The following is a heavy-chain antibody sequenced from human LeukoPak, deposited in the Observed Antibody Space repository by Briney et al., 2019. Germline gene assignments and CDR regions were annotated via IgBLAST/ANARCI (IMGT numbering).Heavy chain of an antibody. D-gene: IGHD1-14*01. V-gene: IGHV3-15*01. Sequence: GGSLRLSCAASGFTFSNALMSWVRQAPGEGLEWVGRIKSKIDGGTTDYAAPVKGRFTISRDDSKNTLYLQMNSLKTEDTAVYYCTTIARRALYFQHWGQGTLVTVSS. J-gene: IGHJ1*01. CDR2: IKSKIDGGTT. CDR3: TTIARRALYFQH. CDR1: GFTFSNAL.